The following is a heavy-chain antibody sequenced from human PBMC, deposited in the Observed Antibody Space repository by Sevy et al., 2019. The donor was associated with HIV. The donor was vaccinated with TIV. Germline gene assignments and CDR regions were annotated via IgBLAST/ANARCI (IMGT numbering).Heavy chain of an antibody. V-gene: IGHV3-7*01. CDR2: INQGGNQK. J-gene: IGHJ4*02. Sequence: GGSLRLSCAASGFTFRQFWMSWVRQAPGKGLEWVANINQGGNQKHYMDSVKGRFTISRDNAENAVYLQMNSLRVEDTAVYYCARGPSGAAAGRFDSWGQGTLVTVSS. CDR1: GFTFRQFW. D-gene: IGHD6-13*01. CDR3: ARGPSGAAAGRFDS.